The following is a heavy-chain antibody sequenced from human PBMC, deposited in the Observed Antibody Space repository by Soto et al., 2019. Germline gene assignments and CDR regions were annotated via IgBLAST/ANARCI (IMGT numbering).Heavy chain of an antibody. V-gene: IGHV4-4*02. CDR1: GESISRSKW. CDR2: IDHNGIT. J-gene: IGHJ6*02. Sequence: QMQLQESGPGLVKPSGTLSLTCAVSGESISRSKWWTWVRQTPGKGLEWIGKIDHNGITNYNPSLESRVTIIKDNSKNQLSLRLTSVTGADSAVYYCVRLNRDYYYYGMDVWGQGATVTVSS. CDR3: VRLNRDYYYYGMDV.